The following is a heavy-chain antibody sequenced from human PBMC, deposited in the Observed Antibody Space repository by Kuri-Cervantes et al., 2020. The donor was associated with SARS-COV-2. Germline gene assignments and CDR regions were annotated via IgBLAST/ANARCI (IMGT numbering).Heavy chain of an antibody. CDR1: GFTFSSYA. D-gene: IGHD6-13*01. CDR3: AKVGQQLVPDWFDP. V-gene: IGHV3-23*01. J-gene: IGHJ5*02. Sequence: GESLKISCAASGFTFSSYAMSWVRQAPGKGLEWVSAISGSGGSTYYADSVKGRFTISRDNSKNTLYLQMSSLRAEDTAVYYCAKVGQQLVPDWFDPWGQGTLVTVSS. CDR2: ISGSGGST.